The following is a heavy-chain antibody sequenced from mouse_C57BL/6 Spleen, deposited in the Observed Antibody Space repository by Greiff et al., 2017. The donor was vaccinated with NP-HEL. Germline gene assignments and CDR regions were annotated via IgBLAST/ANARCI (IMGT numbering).Heavy chain of an antibody. Sequence: EVHLVESGGDLVTPCCSLPLSFSSSVFTFSSYGMSWVRPTPDKRLEWVATISSGGSYTYYPDSVKGRFTISRDNAKNTLYLQMSSLKSEDTAMYYCARHPDYWGQGTTLTVSS. J-gene: IGHJ2*01. CDR2: ISSGGSYT. CDR1: VFTFSSYG. CDR3: ARHPDY. V-gene: IGHV5-6*01.